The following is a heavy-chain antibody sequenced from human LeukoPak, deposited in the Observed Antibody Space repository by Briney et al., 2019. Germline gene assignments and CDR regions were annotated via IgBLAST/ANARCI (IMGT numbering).Heavy chain of an antibody. J-gene: IGHJ6*02. V-gene: IGHV3-53*01. CDR2: IYSGGST. CDR1: GFTVSSNY. CDR3: AREEGDILTGAGYGMDV. D-gene: IGHD3-9*01. Sequence: PGGSLRLSCAASGFTVSSNYMSWVRQAPGKGLEWDSVIYSGGSTYYADSVKGRFTISRDNSKNTLYLQMYSLRAEDTAVYYCAREEGDILTGAGYGMDVWGQGTTVTVSS.